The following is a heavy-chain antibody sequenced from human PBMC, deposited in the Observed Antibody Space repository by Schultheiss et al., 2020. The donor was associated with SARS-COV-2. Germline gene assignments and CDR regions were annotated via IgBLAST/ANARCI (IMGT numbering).Heavy chain of an antibody. V-gene: IGHV3-74*01. Sequence: GGSLRLSCAASGFTFSSYWMHWVRQAPGKGLVWVSRINSDGSSTSYADSVKGRFTISRDNAKNTLYLQMNSLRAEDTAVYYCARVELWFGELRDYWGQGTLVTVSS. J-gene: IGHJ4*02. CDR2: INSDGSST. CDR1: GFTFSSYW. D-gene: IGHD3-10*01. CDR3: ARVELWFGELRDY.